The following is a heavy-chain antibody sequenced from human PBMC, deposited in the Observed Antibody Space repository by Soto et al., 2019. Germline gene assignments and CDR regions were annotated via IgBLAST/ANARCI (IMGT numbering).Heavy chain of an antibody. CDR2: INHSGST. V-gene: IGHV4-34*01. CDR3: ASEKVLWFGEFIGGMDV. Sequence: KPSETLSLTCAVYGGSFSGYYRSWIRQPPGKGLEWIGEINHSGSTNYNPSLKSRVTISVDTSKNQFSLKLSSVTAADTAVYYCASEKVLWFGEFIGGMDVWGQGTTVTVSS. CDR1: GGSFSGYY. D-gene: IGHD3-10*01. J-gene: IGHJ6*02.